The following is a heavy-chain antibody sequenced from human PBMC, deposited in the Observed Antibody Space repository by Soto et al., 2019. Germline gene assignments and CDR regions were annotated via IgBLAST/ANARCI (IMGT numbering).Heavy chain of an antibody. J-gene: IGHJ6*02. CDR3: ASPPHGDGGVMATIIHYGMVF. CDR2: IDPDTGST. D-gene: IGHD3-16*01. Sequence: ASVKVSCKASGYSFISYYLHWVRQAPGQGLEWMGLIDPDTGSTNYAQKFQGRITMTRDTSTSTVYVELSSLRSEDTAVYYCASPPHGDGGVMATIIHYGMVFWGPGTTVTVSS. CDR1: GYSFISYY. V-gene: IGHV1-46*01.